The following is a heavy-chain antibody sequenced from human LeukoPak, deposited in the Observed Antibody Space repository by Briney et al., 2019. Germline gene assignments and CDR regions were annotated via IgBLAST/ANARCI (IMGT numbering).Heavy chain of an antibody. Sequence: PSETLSLTCTVSGGSISSGDYYWSWIRQPPGKGLEWIGYIYYSGSTYYNPSLKSRVTISVDTSKNQFSLKLSSVTAADTAVYYCARDRSYGDYLFDYWGQGTLVTVPS. V-gene: IGHV4-30-4*08. CDR1: GGSISSGDYY. D-gene: IGHD4-17*01. CDR2: IYYSGST. J-gene: IGHJ4*02. CDR3: ARDRSYGDYLFDY.